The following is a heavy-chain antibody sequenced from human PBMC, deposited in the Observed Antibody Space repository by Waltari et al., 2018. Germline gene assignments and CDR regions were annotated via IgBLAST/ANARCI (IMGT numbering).Heavy chain of an antibody. V-gene: IGHV4-39*07. CDR2: IYYSGST. D-gene: IGHD3-22*01. CDR1: GGSISSSSYY. CDR3: ARGPPELVITYFFDY. Sequence: QLQLQESGPGLVKPSETLSLTCTVSGGSISSSSYYWGWIRQPPGKGLEWIGSIYYSGSTYYNPSLKRRVTLSVDTSKNQFSLKLSSVTAADTAVYYYARGPPELVITYFFDYWGQGTLVTVSS. J-gene: IGHJ4*02.